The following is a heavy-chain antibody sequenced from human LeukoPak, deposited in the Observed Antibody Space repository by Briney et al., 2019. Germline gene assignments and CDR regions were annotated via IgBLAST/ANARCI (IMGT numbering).Heavy chain of an antibody. D-gene: IGHD5-24*01. J-gene: IGHJ1*01. CDR2: TCTGRTT. CDR3: ARHFSEDGYNAAPFQH. Sequence: PSETLSLTCTVSGDSFSSITYYWAWIRRPPGTGLEGIGRTCTGRTTYYTPSLKGRVTMSIDTSKNQFSLKLTSVTAADTAVYYCARHFSEDGYNAAPFQHWGQGTLVTVSS. V-gene: IGHV4-39*01. CDR1: GDSFSSITYY.